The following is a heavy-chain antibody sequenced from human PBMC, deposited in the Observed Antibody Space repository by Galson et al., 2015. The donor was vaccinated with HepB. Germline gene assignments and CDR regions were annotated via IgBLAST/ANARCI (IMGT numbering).Heavy chain of an antibody. J-gene: IGHJ4*02. CDR2: TSYRSKWYN. V-gene: IGHV6-1*01. CDR3: ARDGLGSWDFDF. D-gene: IGHD3-16*01. CDR1: GDSVSSNNAA. Sequence: CAISGDSVSSNNAAWNWIRQSPSRGLEWLGRTSYRSKWYNDYAASMKSRITINPDTPKNQFSLQLNSVTPEDTAVYYCARDGLGSWDFDFWGQGTLVTVSS.